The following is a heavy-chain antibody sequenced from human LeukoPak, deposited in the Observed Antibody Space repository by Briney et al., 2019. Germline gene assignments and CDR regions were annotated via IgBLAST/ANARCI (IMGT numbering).Heavy chain of an antibody. CDR1: GGTFSSYA. CDR3: ARVYCGSTSCYFDC. J-gene: IGHJ4*02. D-gene: IGHD2-2*01. Sequence: ASVTVSCKASGGTFSSYAISWVRQAPGQGLEWMGVINPSGGTTNYAQNFQGRVTMTRDTSTSTVYMELSSLRSEDTAVYYCARVYCGSTSCYFDCWGQGTLVTVSS. CDR2: INPSGGTT. V-gene: IGHV1-46*01.